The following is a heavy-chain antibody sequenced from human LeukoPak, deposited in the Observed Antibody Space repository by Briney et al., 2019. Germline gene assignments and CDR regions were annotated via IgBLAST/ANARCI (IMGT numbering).Heavy chain of an antibody. CDR2: ISGGGGST. CDR1: GFTFSSYA. CDR3: AKGQDTWIQLGFTYW. J-gene: IGHJ4*02. Sequence: NPGGSLRLXCAASGFTFSSYAMSWVRQAPGKGLEWVSAISGGGGSTYYADSVKGRFTISRDNSKNTLYLQLNRLRADDPAVYSCAKGQDTWIQLGFTYWWGQGTLVTVSS. D-gene: IGHD5-18*01. V-gene: IGHV3-23*01.